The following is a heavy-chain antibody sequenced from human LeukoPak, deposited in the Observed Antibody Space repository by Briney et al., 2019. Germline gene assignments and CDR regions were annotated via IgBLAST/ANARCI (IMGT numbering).Heavy chain of an antibody. CDR3: ARIVVPAARPYYYYMDV. CDR2: ISAYNGNT. Sequence: ASVTVSCKASGYTFTSYGISWVRQAPGQGLEWMGWISAYNGNTNYAQKLQGRVTMTTDTSTSPAYMELRSLRSDDTAVYYCARIVVPAARPYYYYMDVWGKGTTVTVSS. J-gene: IGHJ6*03. D-gene: IGHD2-2*01. V-gene: IGHV1-18*01. CDR1: GYTFTSYG.